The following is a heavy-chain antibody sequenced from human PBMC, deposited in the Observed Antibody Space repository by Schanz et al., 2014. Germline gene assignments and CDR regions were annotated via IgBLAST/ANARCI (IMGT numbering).Heavy chain of an antibody. CDR3: AKVGPYSGSLGAFDI. J-gene: IGHJ3*02. CDR1: GFPFSSYA. Sequence: EVQLLESGGGLVQPGGSLRLSCAASGFPFSSYAMSWVRQAPGKGLEWVSAITDSGGSTYYADSVKGRFTISRDNSKNTLYLQMNSLRAEDSAVYYCAKVGPYSGSLGAFDIWGQGTMGTVSS. D-gene: IGHD1-26*01. V-gene: IGHV3-23*01. CDR2: ITDSGGST.